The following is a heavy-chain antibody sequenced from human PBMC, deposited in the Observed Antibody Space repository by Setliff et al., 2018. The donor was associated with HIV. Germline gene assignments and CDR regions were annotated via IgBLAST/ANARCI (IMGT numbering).Heavy chain of an antibody. CDR1: GASIGSSNYY. J-gene: IGHJ4*02. Sequence: SETLSLTCTVSGASIGSSNYYWAWIRQSPGKGLEWIGNIHYSDVTYYNPSPKSRVSISVDTSKNQFSLKVSSVTAADTAVYYCARTGELVRDFFDYWGQGTPVTVSS. CDR3: ARTGELVRDFFDY. CDR2: IHYSDVT. D-gene: IGHD6-13*01. V-gene: IGHV4-39*07.